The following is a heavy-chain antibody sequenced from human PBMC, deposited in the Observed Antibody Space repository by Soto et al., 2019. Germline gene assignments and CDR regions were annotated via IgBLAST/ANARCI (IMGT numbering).Heavy chain of an antibody. CDR1: GFTFCSYA. CDR3: ANPRFLEWLSGHYMDI. Sequence: GGSLRLSCAASGFTFCSYAMSWVRQAPGKGLEWVSAISGSGGSTYYADSVKGRFTISRDNSKNTLYLQMNSLRAEDTAVCYCANPRFLEWLSGHYMDIWGKGTTVTLSS. D-gene: IGHD3-3*01. CDR2: ISGSGGST. J-gene: IGHJ6*03. V-gene: IGHV3-23*01.